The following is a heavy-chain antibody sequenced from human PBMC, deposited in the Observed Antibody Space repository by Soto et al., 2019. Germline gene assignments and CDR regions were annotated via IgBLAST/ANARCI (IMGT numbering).Heavy chain of an antibody. CDR2: INRSGST. J-gene: IGHJ4*02. V-gene: IGHV4-34*01. Sequence: SETLSLTCAVYCGSFSGYSWTWIRQPPGKGLEWIGGINRSGSTKDSASLESRLTISLDKSKNHFSLMLISVTGADTAVYYCWRIRMLGIGVWGSYRQHYFDHWGQGTLVTVSS. CDR3: WRIRMLGIGVWGSYRQHYFDH. D-gene: IGHD3-16*02. CDR1: CGSFSGYS.